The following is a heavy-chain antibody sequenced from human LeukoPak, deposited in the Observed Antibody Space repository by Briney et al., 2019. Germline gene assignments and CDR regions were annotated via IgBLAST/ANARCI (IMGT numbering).Heavy chain of an antibody. CDR1: GYSFTSYW. Sequence: GESLKISCKGSGYSFTSYWISWVRQRPGKGLEWMGRIDPSESYSNYSPSFQGHVSISVDKSISTAYLQWSSLRASDTAMYYCARRVSSAGFDPWGQGTLVTVSS. CDR2: IDPSESYS. J-gene: IGHJ5*02. V-gene: IGHV5-10-1*01. D-gene: IGHD6-25*01. CDR3: ARRVSSAGFDP.